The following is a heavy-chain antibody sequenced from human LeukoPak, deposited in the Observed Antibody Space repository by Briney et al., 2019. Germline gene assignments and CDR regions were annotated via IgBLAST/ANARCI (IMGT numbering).Heavy chain of an antibody. CDR2: INSNSGGT. Sequence: APVKVSCKASGYTFTGYYMHWVRQAPGQGLEWMGWINSNSGGTNYAQKFQGRVTMTRDTSISTAYMELSRLRSDDTAVYYCARATYDSSGYVYFQHWGQGTLVTVSS. CDR3: ARATYDSSGYVYFQH. J-gene: IGHJ1*01. CDR1: GYTFTGYY. V-gene: IGHV1-2*02. D-gene: IGHD3-22*01.